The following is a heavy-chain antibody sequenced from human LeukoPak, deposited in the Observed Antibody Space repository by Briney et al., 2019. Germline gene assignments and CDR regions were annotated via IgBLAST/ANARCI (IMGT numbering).Heavy chain of an antibody. CDR1: GGSISTSNYY. D-gene: IGHD2-21*02. V-gene: IGHV4-39*07. Sequence: SETLSLTCTVSGGSISTSNYYWGWIRQPPGKGLEWIGNIFYSGSTYYSPSLRSRVTISLDTSRNQFSLKLSSVTAADTAVYYCARDCGGDCYLGPFVYWGQGTLVTVSS. CDR3: ARDCGGDCYLGPFVY. CDR2: IFYSGST. J-gene: IGHJ4*02.